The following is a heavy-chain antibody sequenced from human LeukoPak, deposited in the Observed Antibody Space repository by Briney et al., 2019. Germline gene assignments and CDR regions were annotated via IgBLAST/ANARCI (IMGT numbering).Heavy chain of an antibody. CDR1: GFTFRSYW. CDR3: ASRRHCGGGSCFWPWGGHDY. V-gene: IGHV3-23*01. J-gene: IGHJ4*02. D-gene: IGHD2-15*01. CDR2: ISGSGSTT. Sequence: GGSLRLSCAVSGFTFRSYWMSWVRQAPWKGLEWVSGISGSGSTTYYADSVKGRFIISRDNSKNTLYLQMDTLRAEDTAVYYCASRRHCGGGSCFWPWGGHDYWGQGTLVIVSS.